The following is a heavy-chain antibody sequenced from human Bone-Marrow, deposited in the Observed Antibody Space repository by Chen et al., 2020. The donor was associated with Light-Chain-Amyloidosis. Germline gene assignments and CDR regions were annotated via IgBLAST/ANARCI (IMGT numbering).Heavy chain of an antibody. V-gene: IGHV3-23*01. D-gene: IGHD3-9*01. J-gene: IGHJ3*02. CDR1: GFAFSSYA. CDR3: AKDISYDDILPGYSADAFDI. Sequence: GGSLRLSCAASGFAFSSYAMSWVRQAPGKGLEWVSTISGSGGSRYYGDSVKGRLTISRDNSKNALFLQMNSLRAEDTAVYYCAKDISYDDILPGYSADAFDIWGQGTMVTVSS. CDR2: ISGSGGSR.